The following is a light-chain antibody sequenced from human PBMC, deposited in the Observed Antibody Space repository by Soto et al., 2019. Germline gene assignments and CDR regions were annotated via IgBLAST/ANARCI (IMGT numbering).Light chain of an antibody. CDR1: SSDIGAYDY. V-gene: IGLV2-8*01. J-gene: IGLJ1*01. CDR3: SSHGGANNFYV. CDR2: EVS. Sequence: QSALTQPPSASGSPGQSVTISCTGTSSDIGAYDYVSWYQQHPGKVPKLMIYEVSKRPSGVPDRFSAYKSGNTASLTVSGLQAEDEADYYCSSHGGANNFYVFGTGTKVTVL.